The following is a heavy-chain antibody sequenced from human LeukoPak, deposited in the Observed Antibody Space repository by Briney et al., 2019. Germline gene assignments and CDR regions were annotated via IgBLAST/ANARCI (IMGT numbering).Heavy chain of an antibody. V-gene: IGHV4-39*07. CDR2: INHGGST. CDR1: GDSITRDSFY. Sequence: SETLSLTCTVSGDSITRDSFYWSWIRQSPGKGLEWIGEINHGGSTNYNPSLKTRVTISVDTSKNQFSLKLRSVTAADTAVYYCAREGVSVTNFEYWSQGTLVTVSS. D-gene: IGHD5/OR15-5a*01. CDR3: AREGVSVTNFEY. J-gene: IGHJ4*02.